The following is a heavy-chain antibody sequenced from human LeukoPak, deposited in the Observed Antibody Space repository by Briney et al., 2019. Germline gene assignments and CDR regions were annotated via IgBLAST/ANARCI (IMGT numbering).Heavy chain of an antibody. CDR1: GFTFSSYS. CDR2: ISSSSSYI. CDR3: ARDEPTYCGGDCYRDC. J-gene: IGHJ4*02. D-gene: IGHD2-21*02. V-gene: IGHV3-21*01. Sequence: GSLRLSCAASGFTFSSYSMNWVRQAPGKGLEWVSSISSSSSYIYYADSVKGRFTISRDNAKNSLYLQMYSLRAEDTAVYYCARDEPTYCGGDCYRDCWGQGTLVTVSS.